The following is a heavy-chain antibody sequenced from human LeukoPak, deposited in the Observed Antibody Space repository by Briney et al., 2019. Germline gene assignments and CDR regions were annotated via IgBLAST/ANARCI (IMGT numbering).Heavy chain of an antibody. Sequence: RGSLRLSCTVSGFTFSDYYMTWIRQAPGKGLEWLAYISTSGSIVSYADSVKGRFTISRDNAKSSVYLQIDSLRAEDTAMYYCARDRQFRLHDPWGQGILVTVSS. CDR2: ISTSGSIV. J-gene: IGHJ5*02. CDR1: GFTFSDYY. D-gene: IGHD3-16*01. CDR3: ARDRQFRLHDP. V-gene: IGHV3-11*01.